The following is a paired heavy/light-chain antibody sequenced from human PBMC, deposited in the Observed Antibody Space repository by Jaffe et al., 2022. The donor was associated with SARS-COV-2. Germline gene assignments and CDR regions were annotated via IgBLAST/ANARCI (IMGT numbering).Heavy chain of an antibody. CDR2: IFSNDEK. D-gene: IGHD6-19*01. Sequence: QVTLKESGPVLVKPTETLTLTCTVSGFSLSNARMGVSWIRQPPGKALEWLAHIFSNDEKSYSTSLKSRLTISKDTSKSQVVLTMTNMDPVDTATYYCARTAYSSGWWRGYYYYYYMDVWGKGTTVTVSS. V-gene: IGHV2-26*01. J-gene: IGHJ6*03. CDR1: GFSLSNARMG. CDR3: ARTAYSSGWWRGYYYYYYMDV.
Light chain of an antibody. CDR2: DAS. Sequence: DIQMTQSPSSLSASVGDRVTITCQASQDISNYLNWYQQKPGKAPKLLIYDASNLETGVPSRFSGSGSGTDFTFTISSLQPEDIATYYCQQYDNLLGGTFGQGTKLEIK. V-gene: IGKV1-33*01. J-gene: IGKJ2*02. CDR1: QDISNY. CDR3: QQYDNLLGGT.